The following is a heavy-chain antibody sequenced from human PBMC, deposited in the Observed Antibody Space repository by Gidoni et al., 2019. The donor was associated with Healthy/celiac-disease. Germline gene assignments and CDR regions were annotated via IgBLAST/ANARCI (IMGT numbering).Heavy chain of an antibody. D-gene: IGHD3-3*01. CDR3: ARLCRFLEWLSIDNWFDP. Sequence: QVQLQQWGAGLLKPSETLSLTCAVYGGSFSGYYWSWIRQPPGKGLEWIGEINHSGSTNYNPSLKSRVTISVDTSKNQFSLKLSSVTAADTAVYYCARLCRFLEWLSIDNWFDPWGQGTLVTVSS. CDR1: GGSFSGYY. V-gene: IGHV4-34*01. CDR2: INHSGST. J-gene: IGHJ5*02.